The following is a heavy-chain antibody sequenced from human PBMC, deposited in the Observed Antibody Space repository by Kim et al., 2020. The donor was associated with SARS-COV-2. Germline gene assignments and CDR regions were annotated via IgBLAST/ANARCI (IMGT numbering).Heavy chain of an antibody. CDR3: ARRDYYESSGYFHI. CDR2: IYYSGST. Sequence: PETLSVTCTVSGDSISSSSYFWGWIRQPPGKGLEWVGIIYYSGSTYYNPSLKSRVTISMDTSKNQFSLKLSSVTAADTAVYYCARRDYYESSGYFHIWGQGTMVTVSP. D-gene: IGHD3-22*01. J-gene: IGHJ3*02. V-gene: IGHV4-39*01. CDR1: GDSISSSSYF.